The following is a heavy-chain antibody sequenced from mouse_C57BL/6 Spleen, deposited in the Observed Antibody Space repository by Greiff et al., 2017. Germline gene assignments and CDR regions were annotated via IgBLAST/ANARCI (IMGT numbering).Heavy chain of an antibody. CDR3: ARPFHYGSSPPPYFDV. CDR2: INPSNGGT. V-gene: IGHV1-53*01. CDR1: GYTFTSYW. J-gene: IGHJ1*03. Sequence: QVQLQQPGTELVKPGASVKLSCKASGYTFTSYWMHWVKQRPGQGLEWIGNINPSNGGTNYNEKFKSKATLTVDKSTSTAYMQLSSLTSEDSAVYYCARPFHYGSSPPPYFDVWGTGTTVTVSS. D-gene: IGHD1-1*01.